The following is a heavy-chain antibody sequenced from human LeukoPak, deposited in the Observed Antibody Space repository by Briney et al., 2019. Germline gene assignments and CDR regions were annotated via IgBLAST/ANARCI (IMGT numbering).Heavy chain of an antibody. CDR2: VAPYNGHT. CDR1: RYSFTNYG. D-gene: IGHD6-6*01. J-gene: IGHJ4*01. V-gene: IGHV1-18*01. Sequence: GASVKVSCKASRYSFTNYGVNWVRQAPGQGLEWVGWVAPYNGHTNYAQKFQGRVTLTTDTSTNTAYMELRSLKSDDTAVYYCARGFSSSSPSDYWGHGTLVTVAS. CDR3: ARGFSSSSPSDY.